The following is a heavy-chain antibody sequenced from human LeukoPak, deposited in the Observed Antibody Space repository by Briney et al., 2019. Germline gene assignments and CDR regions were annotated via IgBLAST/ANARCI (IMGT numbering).Heavy chain of an antibody. CDR1: GFTFSTYG. CDR2: IGGSGLNT. J-gene: IGHJ3*02. V-gene: IGHV3-23*01. D-gene: IGHD2-2*01. Sequence: GGSLRLSCAASGFTFSTYGMGWVRQAPGKGLEWVSTIGGSGLNTHYADSVKGRFTVSRDNSKNTLYLQMNSLRAEDTTVYYCAKGRLCFSTICRDAFDIWGQGTMVTVSS. CDR3: AKGRLCFSTICRDAFDI.